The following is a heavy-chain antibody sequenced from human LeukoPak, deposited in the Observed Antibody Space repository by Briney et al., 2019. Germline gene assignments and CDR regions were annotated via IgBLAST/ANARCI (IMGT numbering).Heavy chain of an antibody. V-gene: IGHV3-21*01. J-gene: IGHJ3*02. CDR1: GFTFSTYN. D-gene: IGHD3-10*01. CDR2: ISSSSSYI. Sequence: PGGSLRLSCAASGFTFSTYNMNWLRQAPGKGLEWVSSISSSSSYIYYADSVKGRFTISRDNAKNSLYLQMNSLRAEDTALYYCVRHYISRDAFDIWGPGTMVTVSS. CDR3: VRHYISRDAFDI.